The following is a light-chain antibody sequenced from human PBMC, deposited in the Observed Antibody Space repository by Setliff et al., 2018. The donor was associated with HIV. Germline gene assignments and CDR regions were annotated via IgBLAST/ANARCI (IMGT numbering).Light chain of an antibody. CDR2: DAT. CDR1: SSDIGGTYS. J-gene: IGLJ1*01. CDR3: SSYTNSRTLV. V-gene: IGLV2-14*03. Sequence: QSALTQPASVSGSPGQSITISCTGTSSDIGGTYSVSWYQQHPGKVPKLLIYDATHRPSGVSSRFSASKSGNTASLTISGLQAEDEAGYYCSSYTNSRTLVFGTGTKVTVL.